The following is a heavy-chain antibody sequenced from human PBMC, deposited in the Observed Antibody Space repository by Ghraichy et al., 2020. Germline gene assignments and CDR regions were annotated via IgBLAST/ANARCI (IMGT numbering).Heavy chain of an antibody. CDR2: ISSNGGST. D-gene: IGHD6-19*01. J-gene: IGHJ1*01. V-gene: IGHV3-64*01. Sequence: GGSLRLSCAASGFTFSSYAMHWVRQAPGKGLEYVSAISSNGGSTYYANSVKGRFTISRDNSKNTLYLQMGSLRAEDMAVYYCARDRGAGNHEEYFQHWGQGTLVTVSS. CDR3: ARDRGAGNHEEYFQH. CDR1: GFTFSSYA.